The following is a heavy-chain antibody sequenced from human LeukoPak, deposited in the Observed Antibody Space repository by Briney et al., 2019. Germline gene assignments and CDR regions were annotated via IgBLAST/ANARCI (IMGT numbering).Heavy chain of an antibody. J-gene: IGHJ4*02. V-gene: IGHV3-53*01. D-gene: IGHD2-8*02. Sequence: GGSLRLSCAASGVNVSSHYMNWVRQAPGKGLEWVSVIYGVDGTTYADSVKGRFTISRDNSKNTVYLQMNSLRAEDTAVYYCASDLVYWGLGTLVTVS. CDR3: ASDLVY. CDR2: IYGVDGT. CDR1: GVNVSSHY.